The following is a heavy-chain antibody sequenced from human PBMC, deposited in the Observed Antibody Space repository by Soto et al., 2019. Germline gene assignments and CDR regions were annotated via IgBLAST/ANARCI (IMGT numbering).Heavy chain of an antibody. D-gene: IGHD6-13*01. Sequence: SVKVSCKASGGTFSSYAISWVRQAPGQGLEWMGGIIPIFGTANYAQKFQGRVTITADESTSTAYMELRSLRSEDTAVYYCSSGSARFSSSWYSFYYGMEVWGQGTTVTVSS. V-gene: IGHV1-69*13. J-gene: IGHJ6*02. CDR1: GGTFSSYA. CDR2: IIPIFGTA. CDR3: SSGSARFSSSWYSFYYGMEV.